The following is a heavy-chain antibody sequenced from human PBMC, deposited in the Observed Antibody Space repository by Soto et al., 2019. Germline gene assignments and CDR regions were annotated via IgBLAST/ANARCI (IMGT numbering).Heavy chain of an antibody. CDR2: ISSDGSNK. J-gene: IGHJ6*02. CDR1: GLTFSSYA. Sequence: LGLFCAAAGLTFSSYAMHWVRQAPGKGLEWVAVISSDGSNKYYADSVKGRFTISRDNSKNTLYPQMNSLRAEDTAVYYCAKHLLAVAGYLHGIDVRGQRTTVLVSS. V-gene: IGHV3-30-3*02. CDR3: AKHLLAVAGYLHGIDV. D-gene: IGHD6-19*01.